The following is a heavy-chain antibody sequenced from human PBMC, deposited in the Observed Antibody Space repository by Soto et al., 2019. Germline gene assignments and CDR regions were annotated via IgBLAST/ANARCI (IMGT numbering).Heavy chain of an antibody. V-gene: IGHV3-23*01. D-gene: IGHD6-19*01. CDR1: GFTFSSYA. CDR3: ANTGGADSSGSYGMDV. CDR2: ISGSGGST. Sequence: GGSLRLSCAASGFTFSSYAMSWVRQAPGKGLEWVSAISGSGGSTYYADSVKGRFTISRDNSKSTLYLQMNSLRAEDTAVYYCANTGGADSSGSYGMDVWGQGTTVTVSS. J-gene: IGHJ6*02.